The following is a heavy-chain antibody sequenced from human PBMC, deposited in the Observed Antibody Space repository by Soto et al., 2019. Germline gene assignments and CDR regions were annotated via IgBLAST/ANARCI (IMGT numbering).Heavy chain of an antibody. J-gene: IGHJ4*02. D-gene: IGHD3-16*01. CDR1: GFTFSSYG. V-gene: IGHV3-30*18. Sequence: QVQMVESGGGVVRAASGFTFSSYGMHWVRQAPGKGLEWVAVISYDGSYKYYADSVKGRFTISRDNSKNTLYLQMNSLRAEDTAVYYCAKWNGGFDYWGQGTLVTVSS. CDR2: ISYDGSYK. CDR3: AKWNGGFDY.